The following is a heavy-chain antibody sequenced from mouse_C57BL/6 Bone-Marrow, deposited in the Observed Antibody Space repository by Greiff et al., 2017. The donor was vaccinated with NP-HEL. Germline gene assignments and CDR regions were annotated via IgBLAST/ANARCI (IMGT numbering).Heavy chain of an antibody. CDR2: IYPGSGST. CDR1: GYTFTSYW. CDR3: AREITTASSLGFAY. J-gene: IGHJ3*01. D-gene: IGHD1-2*01. V-gene: IGHV1-55*01. Sequence: VQLQQPGAELVKPGASVKMSCKASGYTFTSYWITWVKQRPGQGLEWIGDIYPGSGSTNYNEKFKSKATLTVDTSSSTAYMQLSSLTSEDSAVYYCAREITTASSLGFAYWGQGTLVTVSA.